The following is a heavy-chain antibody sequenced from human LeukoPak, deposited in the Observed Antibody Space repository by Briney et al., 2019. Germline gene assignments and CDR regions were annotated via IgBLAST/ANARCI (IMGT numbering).Heavy chain of an antibody. J-gene: IGHJ3*02. CDR3: ARRMKTRNFDI. CDR2: IYYSGST. V-gene: IGHV4-39*01. CDR1: GSSISSSSYY. Sequence: SETLSLTCTVSGSSISSSSYYWGWIRQPPGKGLEWIGSIYYSGSTYYNPSLKSRVTISVDTSKNQFSLKLSSVTAADTAVYYCARRMKTRNFDIWGQGTMVTVSS.